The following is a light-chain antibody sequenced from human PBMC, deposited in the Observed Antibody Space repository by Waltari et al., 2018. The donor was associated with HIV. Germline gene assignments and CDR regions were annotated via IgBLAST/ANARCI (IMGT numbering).Light chain of an antibody. CDR3: TSYAGSNKVV. J-gene: IGLJ2*01. V-gene: IGLV2-8*01. CDR2: EVS. CDR1: SSDVGGYNY. Sequence: QSALTQPPSASGSPGQSVTISCTGTSSDVGGYNYVSWYQQHPGKAPKLMIYEVSKRLAGFPDGFAGVKAGNTASPTVSGLQAGDGADYYCTSYAGSNKVVFGGGTKVTVV.